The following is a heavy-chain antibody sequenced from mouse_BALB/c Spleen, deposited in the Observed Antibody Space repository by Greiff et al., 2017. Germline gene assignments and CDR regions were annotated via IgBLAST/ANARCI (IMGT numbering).Heavy chain of an antibody. CDR1: GFAFSSYD. CDR3: ARDYDSSYDWFAY. CDR2: ISSGGGST. V-gene: IGHV5-12-1*01. J-gene: IGHJ3*01. Sequence: EVQLVESGGGLVKPGGSLKLSCAASGFAFSSYDMSWVRQTPEKRLEWVAYISSGGGSTYYPDTVKGRFTISRDNAKNTLYLQMSSLKSEDTAMYYCARDYDSSYDWFAYWGQGTLVTVSA. D-gene: IGHD1-1*01.